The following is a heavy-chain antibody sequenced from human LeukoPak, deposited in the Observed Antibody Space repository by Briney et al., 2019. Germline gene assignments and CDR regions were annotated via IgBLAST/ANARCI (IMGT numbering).Heavy chain of an antibody. J-gene: IGHJ6*03. D-gene: IGHD2-15*01. CDR2: IYHRGTT. Sequence: TSETLSLTCTVSGYSISSDYYWGWIRQPPGKGLEWIGNIYHRGTTYYNPSLKSRVTISVDTSKNQFSLKLSSVTAADTAVYYCARDRGFCSGGSCYGFYYYYMDVWGKGTTVTISS. CDR3: ARDRGFCSGGSCYGFYYYYMDV. V-gene: IGHV4-38-2*02. CDR1: GYSISSDYY.